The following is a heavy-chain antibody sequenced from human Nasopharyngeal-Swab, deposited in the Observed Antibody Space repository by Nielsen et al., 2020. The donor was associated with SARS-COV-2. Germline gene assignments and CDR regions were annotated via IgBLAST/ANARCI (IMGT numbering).Heavy chain of an antibody. CDR1: GFTFDDYA. CDR3: AKLIDTAVVTDY. J-gene: IGHJ4*02. Sequence: SLKISCAASGFTFDDYAMHWVRQAPGKGLEWVSGTSWNSGSIGYADSVKGRFTISRDNAKNSLYLQMNSLRAEDTALYYCAKLIDTAVVTDYWGQGTLVTVSS. CDR2: TSWNSGSI. D-gene: IGHD5-18*01. V-gene: IGHV3-9*01.